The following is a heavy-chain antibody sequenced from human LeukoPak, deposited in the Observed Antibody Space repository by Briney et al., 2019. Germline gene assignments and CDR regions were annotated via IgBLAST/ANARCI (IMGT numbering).Heavy chain of an antibody. D-gene: IGHD6-13*01. CDR1: GYTFTRYI. J-gene: IGHJ4*02. CDR3: ARGRDISSSWYFDY. CDR2: INAGNGNT. V-gene: IGHV1-3*01. Sequence: ASVKVSCKASGYTFTRYIMHWVRQAPGQRLEWMGWINAGNGNTKYPQKFQGRVTITRDTSASTAYMDLSSLRSEDTAVYYCARGRDISSSWYFDYWGQGTLVTVSS.